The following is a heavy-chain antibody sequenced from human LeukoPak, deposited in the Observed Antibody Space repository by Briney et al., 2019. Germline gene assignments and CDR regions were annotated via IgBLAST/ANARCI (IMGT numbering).Heavy chain of an antibody. CDR3: ARANPVYGDFDY. Sequence: GGSLRLSCAVSGLAVSDNYMSWVRQAPGKGLEWVSLLFPDGNTHYADSVQGRLSISRDNSRNTLYLDMSSLRTEDTAVYFCARANPVYGDFDYWGQGTLVTVSS. CDR1: GLAVSDNY. CDR2: LFPDGNT. D-gene: IGHD4-17*01. V-gene: IGHV3-53*01. J-gene: IGHJ4*02.